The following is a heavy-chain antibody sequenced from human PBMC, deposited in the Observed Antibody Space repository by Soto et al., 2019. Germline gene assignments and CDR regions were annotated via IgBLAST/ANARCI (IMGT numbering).Heavy chain of an antibody. Sequence: ASVKVSCKASGFTFTSSAVQWVRQARGQRLEWIGWIVVDSGNTNYAQKFQERVTITRDMSTSTDYMELSRLRSEDTAVYYCARDHHVCSSTSCEVYYYYGMDVWGQGTTVTVSS. CDR3: ARDHHVCSSTSCEVYYYYGMDV. D-gene: IGHD2-2*01. J-gene: IGHJ6*02. V-gene: IGHV1-58*01. CDR2: IVVDSGNT. CDR1: GFTFTSSA.